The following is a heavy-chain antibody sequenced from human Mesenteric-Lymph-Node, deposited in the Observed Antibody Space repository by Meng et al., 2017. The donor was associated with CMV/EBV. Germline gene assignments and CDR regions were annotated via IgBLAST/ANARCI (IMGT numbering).Heavy chain of an antibody. Sequence: GESLKISCAASGFSFSSYNMNWVRQLPGKGLEWVSFISRSGSSIYYADSVKGRFTISRDNAKNSLYLQMNSLRAEDTALYYCAKSKSDYSNDAFDIWGQGTMVTVSS. CDR2: ISRSGSSI. J-gene: IGHJ3*02. CDR1: GFSFSSYN. V-gene: IGHV3-21*04. CDR3: AKSKSDYSNDAFDI. D-gene: IGHD2-15*01.